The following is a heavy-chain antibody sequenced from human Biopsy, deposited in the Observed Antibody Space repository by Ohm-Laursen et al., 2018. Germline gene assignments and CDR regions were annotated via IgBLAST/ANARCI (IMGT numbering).Heavy chain of an antibody. D-gene: IGHD1-14*01. CDR2: ISRSVSHI. V-gene: IGHV3-21*06. CDR1: GFSLRNFT. CDR3: ARGRTHLLPDHDWFDP. Sequence: GSLRLSCAASGFSLRNFTINWVRQAPGKGLGWVSSISRSVSHILYAETLKGRFTSSRDNAKNSVHLQMNSLRVEDTGVYYCARGRTHLLPDHDWFDPWGQGTLVTVSS. J-gene: IGHJ5*02.